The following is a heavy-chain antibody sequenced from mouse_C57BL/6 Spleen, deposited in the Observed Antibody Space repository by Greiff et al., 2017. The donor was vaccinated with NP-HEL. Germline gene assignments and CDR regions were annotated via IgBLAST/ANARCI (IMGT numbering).Heavy chain of an antibody. D-gene: IGHD1-1*01. J-gene: IGHJ3*01. CDR3: ARDYYGRGQGFAY. V-gene: IGHV5-17*01. Sequence: EVHLVESGGGLVKPGGSLKLSCAASGFTFSDYGMHWVRQAPEKGLEWVAYISSGSSTIYYADTVKGRFTISRDNAKNTLFLQMTSLRSEDTAMYYCARDYYGRGQGFAYWGQGTLVTVSA. CDR2: ISSGSSTI. CDR1: GFTFSDYG.